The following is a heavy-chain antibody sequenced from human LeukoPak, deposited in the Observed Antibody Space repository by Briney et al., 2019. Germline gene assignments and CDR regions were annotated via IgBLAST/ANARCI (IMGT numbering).Heavy chain of an antibody. CDR3: AREGGSSPRGAFDI. D-gene: IGHD6-13*01. J-gene: IGHJ3*02. V-gene: IGHV1-69*13. CDR2: IIPIFGTA. CDR1: GGTFSSYA. Sequence: SVKVSCKASGGTFSSYAISWVRQAPGQGLEWMGGIIPIFGTANYAQKFQGRVTITADESTSTAYMELSSLRSEDTAVYYCAREGGSSPRGAFDIWGQGTMVTVSS.